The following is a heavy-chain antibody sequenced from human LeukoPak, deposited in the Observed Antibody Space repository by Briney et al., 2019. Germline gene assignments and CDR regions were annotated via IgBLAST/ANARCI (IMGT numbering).Heavy chain of an antibody. V-gene: IGHV3-21*01. J-gene: IGHJ4*02. CDR2: ISSSSRYI. D-gene: IGHD1-26*01. CDR1: GFTFSSYS. Sequence: GGSLRLSCAASGFTFSSYSMNWVRQAPGKGLEWVSSISSSSRYIYYTDSVKGRFTISRDNAKNSLYLQMNSLRAEDTAVYYCARDLSVGSKPDLGFDYWGQGTLVTVSS. CDR3: ARDLSVGSKPDLGFDY.